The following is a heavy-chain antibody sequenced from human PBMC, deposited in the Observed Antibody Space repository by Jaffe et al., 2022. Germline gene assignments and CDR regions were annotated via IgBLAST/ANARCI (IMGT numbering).Heavy chain of an antibody. CDR2: IYYSGST. CDR3: ARDDGGYDYVY. Sequence: QVQLQESGPGLVKPSETLSLTCTVSGGSISSYYWSWIRQPPGKGLEWIGYIYYSGSTNYNPSLKSRVTISVDTSKNQFSLKLSSVTAADTAVYYCARDDGGYDYVYWGQGTLVTVSS. J-gene: IGHJ4*02. V-gene: IGHV4-59*01. CDR1: GGSISSYY. D-gene: IGHD5-12*01.